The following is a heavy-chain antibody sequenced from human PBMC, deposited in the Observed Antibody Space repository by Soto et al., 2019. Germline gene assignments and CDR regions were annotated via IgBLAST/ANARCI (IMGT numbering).Heavy chain of an antibody. J-gene: IGHJ5*02. CDR1: GFTFSDYG. CDR2: IWYDGRNP. V-gene: IGHV3-33*01. Sequence: GGALRVSCGVPGFTFSDYGMHWFRQAPGKGLGWVAGIWYDGRNPYYADSVKGRFTISRDSSKNTVYLKITSLSAEDTAVFYCASDSDSGADSGCFHPWGQGTLVTVSS. D-gene: IGHD3-10*01. CDR3: ASDSDSGADSGCFHP.